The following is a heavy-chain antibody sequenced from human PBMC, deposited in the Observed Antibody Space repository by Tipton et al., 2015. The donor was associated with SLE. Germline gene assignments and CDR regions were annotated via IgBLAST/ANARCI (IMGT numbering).Heavy chain of an antibody. CDR2: VYHSGST. CDR3: ARIPLTHSYGWYYFGI. D-gene: IGHD6-19*01. J-gene: IGHJ4*02. Sequence: TLSLTCAVSGGSISSSHWWSWVRQSPGKGLEWIGEVYHSGSTNYNPSLKSRVTISVDTSKNQFSMKLSSLTAADTAVYYCARIPLTHSYGWYYFGIWGQGTLVTVSS. CDR1: GGSISSSHW. V-gene: IGHV4-4*02.